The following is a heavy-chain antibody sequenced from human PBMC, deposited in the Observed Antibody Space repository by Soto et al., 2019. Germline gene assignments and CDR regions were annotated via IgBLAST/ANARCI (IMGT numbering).Heavy chain of an antibody. V-gene: IGHV1-69*04. CDR3: ARDRAYCGGDCYSWFDP. CDR1: GGTFSSYT. Sequence: SVKVSCKASGGTFSSYTISWARQAPGQGLEWMGRIIPILGIANYAQKFQGRVTITADKSTSTAYMELSSLRSEDTAVYYCARDRAYCGGDCYSWFDPWGQGTLVTVSS. J-gene: IGHJ5*02. D-gene: IGHD2-21*02. CDR2: IIPILGIA.